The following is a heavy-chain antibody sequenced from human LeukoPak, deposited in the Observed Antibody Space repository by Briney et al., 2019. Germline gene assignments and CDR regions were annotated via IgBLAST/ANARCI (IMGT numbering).Heavy chain of an antibody. CDR2: MKQDGREK. D-gene: IGHD4-11*01. V-gene: IGHV3-7*01. Sequence: GGSLRLSCAASGFTFSSYAMSWVRQAPEKGLEWVANMKQDGREKYYVDSVKGRFTISRDNAKNSLYLQMNSLRDEDTAVYYCARVEETLTTAAIIRKYYYYYYYMDVWGKGTTVTVSS. CDR1: GFTFSSYA. J-gene: IGHJ6*03. CDR3: ARVEETLTTAAIIRKYYYYYYYMDV.